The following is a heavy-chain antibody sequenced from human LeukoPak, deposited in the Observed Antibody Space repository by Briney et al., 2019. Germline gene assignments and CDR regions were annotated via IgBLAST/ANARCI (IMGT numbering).Heavy chain of an antibody. CDR1: EFTFSSYA. Sequence: GGSLRLSWAASEFTFSSYAMSWVRQAPGKGLEWVSVISGSGGSTYYADSVKGRFTISRDNSKNTLYLQMNSLRAEDTAVYYCARGGGSYYGDAFDIWGQGTMVTVSS. D-gene: IGHD1-26*01. CDR2: ISGSGGST. CDR3: ARGGGSYYGDAFDI. J-gene: IGHJ3*02. V-gene: IGHV3-23*01.